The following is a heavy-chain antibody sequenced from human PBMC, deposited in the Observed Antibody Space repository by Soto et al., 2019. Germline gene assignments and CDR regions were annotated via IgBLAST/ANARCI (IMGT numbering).Heavy chain of an antibody. D-gene: IGHD2-21*01. J-gene: IGHJ3*01. CDR3: AHAYGGTSWPNDAFDV. V-gene: IGHV2-5*02. Sequence: QITLKESGPTLVKPTQTLTLTCIFSGFSFSAYVVGVGWIRQPPGKALEWLALIFWDDDARYSPSLKSRLTITKDTSKIPVVLTMTNIDPVDTATYYCAHAYGGTSWPNDAFDVWGPGTVVTVSS. CDR2: IFWDDDA. CDR1: GFSFSAYVVG.